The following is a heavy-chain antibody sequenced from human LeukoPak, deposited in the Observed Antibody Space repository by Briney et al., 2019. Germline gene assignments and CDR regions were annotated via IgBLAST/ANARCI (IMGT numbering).Heavy chain of an antibody. Sequence: GGSLRLSCAASGFTVSSNYMSWVRQAPGKGLEWVSSISSSSSYIYYADSVKGRFTISRDNAKNSLYLQMNSLRAEDTAVYYCALSWFDPWGQGTLVTVSS. CDR2: ISSSSSYI. J-gene: IGHJ5*02. V-gene: IGHV3-21*01. CDR3: ALSWFDP. CDR1: GFTVSSNY.